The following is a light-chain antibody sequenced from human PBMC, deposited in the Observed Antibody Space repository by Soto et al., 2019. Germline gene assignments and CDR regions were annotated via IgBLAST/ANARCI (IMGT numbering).Light chain of an antibody. V-gene: IGKV1-17*01. CDR2: AAS. CDR3: LQHNSYPRT. J-gene: IGKJ1*01. CDR1: QGIGNG. Sequence: DIQMTQSPSSLSASVGDRVTITCRASQGIGNGLGWFQQKPGRAPKRLMYAASSLESGVPLRFSGSGSGTEFTLTISSLQPEDFATYYCLQHNSYPRTFGQGTKVEIK.